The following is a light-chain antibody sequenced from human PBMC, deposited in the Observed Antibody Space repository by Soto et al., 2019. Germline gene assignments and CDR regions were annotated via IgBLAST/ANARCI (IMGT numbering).Light chain of an antibody. CDR2: EVS. Sequence: QSVLTQPPSASGSPGQSVTISCTGTSSDVGGYNYVSWYQQHPGKAPKLMIYEVSKRPSGVPDRFSGSKSGNTASLTVFGLQAEDEAEYYCSSYAGSNNYVFGTGTKVTV. CDR1: SSDVGGYNY. J-gene: IGLJ1*01. CDR3: SSYAGSNNYV. V-gene: IGLV2-8*01.